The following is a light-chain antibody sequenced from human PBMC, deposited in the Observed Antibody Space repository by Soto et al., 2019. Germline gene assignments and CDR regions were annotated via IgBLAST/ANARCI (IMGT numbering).Light chain of an antibody. CDR1: RSLLHSNGYNY. Sequence: DIVMTQSPLSLPVTPGEPASISWRSSRSLLHSNGYNYLDWYLQKPGQSPQLLIYLGSNRASGVPDRFSGSGSGTDFTLKISRVEAEDVGVYYCMQALQTPYTFGQGTKLEIK. CDR3: MQALQTPYT. CDR2: LGS. V-gene: IGKV2-28*01. J-gene: IGKJ2*01.